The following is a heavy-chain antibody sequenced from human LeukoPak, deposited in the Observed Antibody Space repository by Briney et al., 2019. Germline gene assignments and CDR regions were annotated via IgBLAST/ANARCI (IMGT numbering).Heavy chain of an antibody. D-gene: IGHD3-10*01. CDR2: INHSGST. V-gene: IGHV4-34*01. CDR1: GGSFSGYY. CDR3: ARATYGSGSYNYYYYYMDV. J-gene: IGHJ6*03. Sequence: SETLSLTCAVYGGSFSGYYWSWIRQPPGKGLEWIGEINHSGSTYYNPSLKSRVTISVDTSKNQFSLKLSSVTAADTAVYYCARATYGSGSYNYYYYYMDVWGKGTTVTVSS.